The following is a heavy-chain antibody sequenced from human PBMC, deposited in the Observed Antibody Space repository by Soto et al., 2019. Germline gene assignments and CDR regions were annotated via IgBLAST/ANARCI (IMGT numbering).Heavy chain of an antibody. D-gene: IGHD3-9*01. V-gene: IGHV3-23*01. CDR3: AKDQGVYFDWLSFIDY. Sequence: PGGSLRLSCAASGFTFSSYAMNWVRQAPGKGLEWVSVISDSGGSTYYADSVKGRFTISRDNAKNSLFLQMNNLTAEDTAVYYCAKDQGVYFDWLSFIDYWGQGTLVTVSS. CDR2: ISDSGGST. CDR1: GFTFSSYA. J-gene: IGHJ4*02.